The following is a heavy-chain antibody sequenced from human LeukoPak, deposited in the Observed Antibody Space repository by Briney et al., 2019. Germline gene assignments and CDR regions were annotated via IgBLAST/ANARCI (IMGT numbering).Heavy chain of an antibody. CDR2: IVPIFGTA. D-gene: IGHD5-24*01. J-gene: IGHJ4*02. Sequence: ASVKVSCKASGGTFSSYAISWVRQASGQGLEWMGGIVPIFGTANYAQKFQGRVTITADKSTSTAYMELSSLRSEDTAVYYCASDPTVEMATILAYWGQGTLVTVSS. V-gene: IGHV1-69*06. CDR1: GGTFSSYA. CDR3: ASDPTVEMATILAY.